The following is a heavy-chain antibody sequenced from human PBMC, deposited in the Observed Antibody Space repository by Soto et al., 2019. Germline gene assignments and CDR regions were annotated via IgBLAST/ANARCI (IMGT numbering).Heavy chain of an antibody. Sequence: QVQLVQSGAEVKKPGASVKVSCKASGYTFTTYGITWVRQAPGQGLEWMGWISAYSGNTNYAQKLQGRLTVTTDTXXXXXYMDLRXXXXXXXXXXXXXXXXXXXXXGDYG. D-gene: IGHD4-17*01. CDR1: GYTFTTYG. CDR2: ISAYSGNT. CDR3: XXXXXXXXXGDYG. J-gene: IGHJ6*01. V-gene: IGHV1-18*04.